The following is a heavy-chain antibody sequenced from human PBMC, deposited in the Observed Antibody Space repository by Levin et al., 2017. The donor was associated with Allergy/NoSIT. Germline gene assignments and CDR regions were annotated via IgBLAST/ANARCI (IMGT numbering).Heavy chain of an antibody. CDR3: AKDRRFVQLWLLRVPPQDYGMDG. CDR1: GFTFSSYG. D-gene: IGHD5-18*01. Sequence: LSLTCAASGFTFSSYGMHWVRQAPGKGLEWVAVISYDGSNKYYADSVKGRFTISRDNSKNTLYLQMNSLRAEDTAVYYCAKDRRFVQLWLLRVPPQDYGMDGWGQGTTVTVSS. V-gene: IGHV3-30*18. CDR2: ISYDGSNK. J-gene: IGHJ6*02.